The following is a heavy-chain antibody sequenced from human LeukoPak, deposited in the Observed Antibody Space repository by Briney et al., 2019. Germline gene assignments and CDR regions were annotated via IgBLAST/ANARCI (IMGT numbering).Heavy chain of an antibody. CDR2: ISGSGGST. CDR3: AKLAAKNIAAAGKD. V-gene: IGHV3-23*01. Sequence: PGGSLRLSCAASGFTFSSYAMSWVRQAPGKGPEWVSAISGSGGSTYYADSVKGRFTISRDNSKNTLYLQMNSLRAEDTAVYYCAKLAAKNIAAAGKDWGQGTLVTVSS. J-gene: IGHJ4*02. CDR1: GFTFSSYA. D-gene: IGHD6-13*01.